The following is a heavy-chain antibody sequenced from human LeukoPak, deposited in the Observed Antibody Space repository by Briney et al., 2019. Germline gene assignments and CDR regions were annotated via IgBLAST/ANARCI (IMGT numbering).Heavy chain of an antibody. CDR3: AGAKSIAAAGIFDY. D-gene: IGHD6-13*01. V-gene: IGHV3-48*02. CDR1: GFNFSSYS. J-gene: IGHJ4*02. CDR2: ISSYSGTI. Sequence: PGGLPRLSCAASGFNFSSYSMNWVRQAPGKGLEWVSYISSYSGTILYADSVKGLFTISRDSGKNSLYLQMNSLRDEDTAVYYCAGAKSIAAAGIFDYWGQGTLVTVCS.